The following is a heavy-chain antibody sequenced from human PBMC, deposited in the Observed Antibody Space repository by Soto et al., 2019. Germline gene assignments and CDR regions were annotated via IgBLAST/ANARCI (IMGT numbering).Heavy chain of an antibody. CDR3: TRDIVATTRSRYYYYYYMDV. D-gene: IGHD5-12*01. CDR1: GFTFGDYA. Sequence: PGGSLRLSCTASGFTFGDYAMSWFRQAPGKGLEWVGFIRSKAYGGTTEYAASVKGRFTISRDDSKSIAYLQMNSLKTEDTAVYYCTRDIVATTRSRYYYYYYMDVWGKGTTVTVSS. V-gene: IGHV3-49*03. CDR2: IRSKAYGGTT. J-gene: IGHJ6*03.